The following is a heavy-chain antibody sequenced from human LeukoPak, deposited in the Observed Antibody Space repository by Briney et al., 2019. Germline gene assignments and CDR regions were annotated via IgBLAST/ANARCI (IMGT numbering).Heavy chain of an antibody. CDR2: IYYSGST. Sequence: SETLSLTCTVSGGSVSSGNYYWSWTRQPPGKGLEWIGYIYYSGSTNYNPSLKSRVTISIDTSKNQFSLKLSSVTAADTAVYYCASGLVVIKAFDFWGQGTMVTVSS. D-gene: IGHD3-22*01. V-gene: IGHV4-61*01. CDR3: ASGLVVIKAFDF. CDR1: GGSVSSGNYY. J-gene: IGHJ3*01.